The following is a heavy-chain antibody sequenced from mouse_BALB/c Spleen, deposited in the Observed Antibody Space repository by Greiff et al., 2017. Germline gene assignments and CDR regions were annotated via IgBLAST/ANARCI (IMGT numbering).Heavy chain of an antibody. J-gene: IGHJ3*01. Sequence: VQLQQSGPELVKPGASVKISCKASGYSFTSYYIHWVKQRPGQGLEWIGWIFPGSGNTKYNEKFKGKATLTADTSSSTAYMQLRSLTSEDSAVYFCANRYAEGGFAYWGKGTLGTVSA. CDR1: GYSFTSYY. D-gene: IGHD2-14*01. CDR2: IFPGSGNT. V-gene: IGHV1-66*01. CDR3: ANRYAEGGFAY.